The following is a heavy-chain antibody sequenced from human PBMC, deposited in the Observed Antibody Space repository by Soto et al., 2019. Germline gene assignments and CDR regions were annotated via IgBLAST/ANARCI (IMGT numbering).Heavy chain of an antibody. Sequence: EVQLVESGGGWVQPGRSLRLSCAASGFTFDVYAMHWVRQAPGKGLEWVSGINYNSGSVGYADSVKGRFTISRDNAKNSLHLQMNSLRAEDTAVYYCTKDISLRGWVYLVVEYWGQGTLVTVSP. CDR3: TKDISLRGWVYLVVEY. CDR2: INYNSGSV. V-gene: IGHV3-9*01. CDR1: GFTFDVYA. D-gene: IGHD6-13*01. J-gene: IGHJ4*02.